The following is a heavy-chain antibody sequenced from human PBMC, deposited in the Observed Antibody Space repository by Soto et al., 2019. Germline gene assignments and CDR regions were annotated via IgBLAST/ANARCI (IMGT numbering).Heavy chain of an antibody. J-gene: IGHJ4*02. V-gene: IGHV1-69*12. CDR3: AGSSWSNGPFDY. CDR2: IIPIFGTA. D-gene: IGHD6-13*01. CDR1: GGTFSSYA. Sequence: QVQLVQSGAEVKKPGSSVKVSCKASGGTFSSYAISWVRQAPGQGLEWMGGIIPIFGTANYAQKFQGRVTITADEATSTAYMELSILRSEDTAVYYCAGSSWSNGPFDYWGQGTLVTVSS.